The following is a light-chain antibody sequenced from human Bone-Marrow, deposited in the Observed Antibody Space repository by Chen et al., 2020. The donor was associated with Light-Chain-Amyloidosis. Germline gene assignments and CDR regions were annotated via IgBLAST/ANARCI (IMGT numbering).Light chain of an antibody. V-gene: IGLV3-21*02. J-gene: IGLJ1*01. Sequence: SYVLTQPPSVSVAPGQTASITCGGNNIGSKSVHWYQQKPGQAPVLVVYDDSDRPSGIPERFSGSNSGNAVTLTISRVEAGDEADYYCQVWDGSSDRYVFGTGTKVTVL. CDR2: DDS. CDR1: NIGSKS. CDR3: QVWDGSSDRYV.